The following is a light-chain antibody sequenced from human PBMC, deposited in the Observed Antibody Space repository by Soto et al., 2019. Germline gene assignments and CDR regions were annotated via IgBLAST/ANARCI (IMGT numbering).Light chain of an antibody. CDR2: GAS. CDR3: QQDYNLPGT. J-gene: IGKJ4*01. CDR1: QSVSSSY. V-gene: IGKV3D-7*01. Sequence: PGERVTLSCRASQSVSSSYLTWYQQKPGQAPRLLIYGASTRATSIPARFSGSGSGTDFTLTISSLQPEDFAVYYCQQDYNLPGTFCGGTKVEIK.